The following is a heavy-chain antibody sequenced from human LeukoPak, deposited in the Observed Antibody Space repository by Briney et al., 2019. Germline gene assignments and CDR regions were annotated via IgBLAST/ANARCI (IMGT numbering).Heavy chain of an antibody. CDR3: AIDPRYCSGGSCYPFWYFDL. J-gene: IGHJ2*01. D-gene: IGHD2-15*01. Sequence: GASVKVSCKASGYTFTSYYMHWVRQAPGQGLEWMGIINPSGGSTSYAQKFQGRVTMTRDTSTSTVYMELSSLRSEDTAVYYCAIDPRYCSGGSCYPFWYFDLWGRGTLVTVSS. CDR2: INPSGGST. V-gene: IGHV1-46*01. CDR1: GYTFTSYY.